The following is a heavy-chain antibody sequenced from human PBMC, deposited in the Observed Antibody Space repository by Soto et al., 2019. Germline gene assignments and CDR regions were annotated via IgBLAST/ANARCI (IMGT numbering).Heavy chain of an antibody. V-gene: IGHV1-69*12. CDR2: IIPIFGTA. Sequence: QVQLVQSGAEVKKPGSSVKVSCKASGGTFSSYAISWVRQAPGQVLEWMGGIIPIFGTANYAQKFQGRVTINADESTSTAYMELSSLRSEDTAVYYCARDGVYYYYSSGYLGYWGQGTLVTVSS. J-gene: IGHJ4*02. CDR1: GGTFSSYA. D-gene: IGHD3-22*01. CDR3: ARDGVYYYYSSGYLGY.